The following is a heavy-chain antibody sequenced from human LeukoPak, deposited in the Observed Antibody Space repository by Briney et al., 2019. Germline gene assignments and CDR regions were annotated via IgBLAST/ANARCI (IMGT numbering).Heavy chain of an antibody. CDR2: ISGSGDST. J-gene: IGHJ4*02. D-gene: IGHD3-10*01. CDR3: ARSLTMVRGYDY. Sequence: GGSLRLSCAASGFTFSNYAMRWVRQAPGKGLEWVSGISGSGDSTYYADSVKGRFTISRDSSKNTLYLQMNSLRAEDTAVYYCARSLTMVRGYDYWGQGTLVTVSS. CDR1: GFTFSNYA. V-gene: IGHV3-23*01.